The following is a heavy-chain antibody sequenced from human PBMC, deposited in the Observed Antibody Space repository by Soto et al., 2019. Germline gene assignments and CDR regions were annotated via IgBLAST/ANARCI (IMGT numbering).Heavy chain of an antibody. D-gene: IGHD3-9*01. V-gene: IGHV3-74*01. J-gene: IGHJ4*02. CDR3: AREYYGLLTGYYTDY. CDR2: ISGDGVTT. CDR1: GFPFSSYW. Sequence: EVQLVESGGDLVQRGGSLRLSCAASGFPFSSYWRHWVRHTPGKGRDWVARISGDGVTTYYADSVTGRFTVSRHKAKNTLSMQISGLRAEDTAVYYCAREYYGLLTGYYTDYWGQGPLVSVSS.